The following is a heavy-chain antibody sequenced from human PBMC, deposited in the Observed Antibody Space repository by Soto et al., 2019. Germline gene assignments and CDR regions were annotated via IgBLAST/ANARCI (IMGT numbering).Heavy chain of an antibody. D-gene: IGHD3-10*01. Sequence: KPSEALSVNCPVSGSSLSSGSYYWSWIRQPPGKGLEWIGYISHSGRTNYDPSLKSRLTMSVDTSQNQFSLQLNSVTAADTAVYYCSYGSSFDYWGQGTLVTVSS. CDR2: ISHSGRT. J-gene: IGHJ4*02. CDR3: SYGSSFDY. CDR1: GSSLSSGSYY. V-gene: IGHV4-61*01.